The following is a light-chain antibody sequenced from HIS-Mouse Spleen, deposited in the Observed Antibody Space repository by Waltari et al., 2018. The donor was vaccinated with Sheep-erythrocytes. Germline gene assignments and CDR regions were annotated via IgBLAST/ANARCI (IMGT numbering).Light chain of an antibody. Sequence: QSALTQPRSVSGSPGQSVTISCTGTSSDVGGYNYVSWSHKHPGKAPKRMIYDVSKRPSGVPDRFSGSKSGNTDSLTIYGLQAEDEADYYCCSYAGSYNHVFATGTKVTVL. CDR1: SSDVGGYNY. CDR2: DVS. V-gene: IGLV2-11*01. J-gene: IGLJ1*01. CDR3: CSYAGSYNHV.